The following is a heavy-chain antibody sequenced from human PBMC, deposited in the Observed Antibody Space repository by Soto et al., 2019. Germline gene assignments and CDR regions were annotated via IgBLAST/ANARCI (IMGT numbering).Heavy chain of an antibody. CDR2: IYPGDSDT. V-gene: IGHV5-51*01. CDR3: ARSSGYDTFGSYDAFDI. CDR1: GYSFTSYW. J-gene: IGHJ3*02. D-gene: IGHD5-12*01. Sequence: GESLKISCKGSGYSFTSYWIGWVRQMPGKGLEWMGIIYPGDSDTRYSPSFQGQVTISADKSIRTDYLQWSSLKASDTAMYYCARSSGYDTFGSYDAFDIWVQGTMVTVS.